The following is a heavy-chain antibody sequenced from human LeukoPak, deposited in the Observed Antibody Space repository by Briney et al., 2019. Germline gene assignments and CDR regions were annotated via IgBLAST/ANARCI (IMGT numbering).Heavy chain of an antibody. CDR2: INPNSGGT. J-gene: IGHJ4*02. Sequence: ASVKVSCKASEYTFTGYYMNWVRQAPGQGLEWMGWINPNSGGTNYAQKFQGRVTMTRDTSISTAYMELSRLRSDDTAVYYCARAECYYDSSGLKGLPFDYWGQGTLGTVSS. CDR3: ARAECYYDSSGLKGLPFDY. V-gene: IGHV1-2*02. CDR1: EYTFTGYY. D-gene: IGHD3-22*01.